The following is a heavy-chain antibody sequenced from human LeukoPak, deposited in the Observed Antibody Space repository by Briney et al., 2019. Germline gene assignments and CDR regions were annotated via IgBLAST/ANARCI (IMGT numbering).Heavy chain of an antibody. CDR2: ISGSGGST. D-gene: IGHD3-22*01. J-gene: IGHJ4*02. CDR1: GFTFSSYA. V-gene: IGHV3-23*01. CDR3: ATRVGLLHYDSSGGSDY. Sequence: QTGGSLRLSCAASGFTFSSYAMSWVRQAPGKGLEWVSAISGSGGSTYYADSVKGRFTISRDNSENTLYLQMNSLRAEDTAVYYCATRVGLLHYDSSGGSDYWGQGTLVTVSS.